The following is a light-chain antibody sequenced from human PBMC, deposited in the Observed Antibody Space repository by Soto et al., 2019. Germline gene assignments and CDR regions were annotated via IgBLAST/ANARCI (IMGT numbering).Light chain of an antibody. Sequence: IHMTQSPSSMSTSVGNRVTITCRASQSIRSYLNWYQQKPGKAPKLLIYAASSLQSGVPSRFSGSGSGTDFTLTISSLQPEDFATDYCQQSYSTPITFGQGTRREI. CDR2: AAS. CDR1: QSIRSY. V-gene: IGKV1-39*01. J-gene: IGKJ5*01. CDR3: QQSYSTPIT.